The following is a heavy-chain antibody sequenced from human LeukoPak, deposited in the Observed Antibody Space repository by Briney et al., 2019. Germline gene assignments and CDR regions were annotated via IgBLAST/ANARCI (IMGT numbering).Heavy chain of an antibody. CDR2: INPNSGGT. V-gene: IGHV1-2*02. CDR1: GYTFTVYY. Sequence: ASVRVSCKASGYTFTVYYMHWVRQAPGQGLEWMGWINPNSGGTNYAQKFQGRVTMTRDTSISTAYMELSRLRSDDTAVYYCVRGPYSSSWTDYWGQGTLVTVSS. D-gene: IGHD6-13*01. J-gene: IGHJ4*02. CDR3: VRGPYSSSWTDY.